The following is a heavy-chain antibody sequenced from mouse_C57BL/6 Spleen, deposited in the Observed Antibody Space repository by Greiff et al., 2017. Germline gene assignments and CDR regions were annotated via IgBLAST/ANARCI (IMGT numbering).Heavy chain of an antibody. V-gene: IGHV5-4*03. CDR1: GFTFSSYA. CDR2: ISDGGSYT. Sequence: EVKVVESGGGLVKPGGSLKLSCAASGFTFSSYAMSWVRQTPEKRLEWVATISDGGSYTYYPDNVKGRFTISRDNAKNNLYLQMSHLKSEDTAMYYCARARGYYFDYWGQGTTLTVSS. J-gene: IGHJ2*01. CDR3: ARARGYYFDY.